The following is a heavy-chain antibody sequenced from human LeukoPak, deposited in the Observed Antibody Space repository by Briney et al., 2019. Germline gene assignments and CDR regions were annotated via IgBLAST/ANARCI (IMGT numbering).Heavy chain of an antibody. D-gene: IGHD5-24*01. J-gene: IGHJ4*02. CDR1: GFTSSSYS. V-gene: IGHV3-21*01. Sequence: PGGSLRLSCAASGFTSSSYSMNWVRQAPGKGLEWVSSISSSSSYIYYADSVKGRFTISRDNAKNSLYLQMNSLRAEDTAVYYCAREVLKWLQLSGVDYWGQGTLVTVSS. CDR3: AREVLKWLQLSGVDY. CDR2: ISSSSSYI.